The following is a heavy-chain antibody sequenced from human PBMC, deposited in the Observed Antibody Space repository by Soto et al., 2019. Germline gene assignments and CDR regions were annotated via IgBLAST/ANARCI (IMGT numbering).Heavy chain of an antibody. CDR3: ARVRDVVVVAATQPFDY. J-gene: IGHJ4*02. V-gene: IGHV1-18*04. D-gene: IGHD2-15*01. CDR1: GYTFTSYG. CDR2: ISAYNGNT. Sequence: ASVKVSCKASGYTFTSYGISWVRQAPGQGLEWMGWISAYNGNTNYAQKLQGRVTMTTDTSTSTAYMELRSLRSDDTAVYYCARVRDVVVVAATQPFDYWGQGTLVTVSS.